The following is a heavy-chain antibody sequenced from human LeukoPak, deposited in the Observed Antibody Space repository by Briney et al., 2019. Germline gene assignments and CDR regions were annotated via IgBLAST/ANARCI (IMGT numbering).Heavy chain of an antibody. V-gene: IGHV3-48*03. CDR1: GFTFSNYE. CDR2: ISSSGRTM. CDR3: ARDRKAAVTYPDY. D-gene: IGHD4-17*01. Sequence: QAGGSLRLSCGASGFTFSNYEMNWVRQAPGKGLEWLSYISSSGRTMYYADSVKGRFTISRDNAKNSLYLQMNSLRVEDTAVYYCARDRKAAVTYPDYWGQGTLVTVSS. J-gene: IGHJ4*02.